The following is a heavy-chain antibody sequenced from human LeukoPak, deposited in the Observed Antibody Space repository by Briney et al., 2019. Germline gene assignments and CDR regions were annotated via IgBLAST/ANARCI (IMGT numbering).Heavy chain of an antibody. CDR2: ISSSGSTI. D-gene: IGHD6-13*01. CDR1: GFTFSDYY. Sequence: GGSLRLSCAASGFTFSDYYMSWIRQAPGKGLEWVSYISSSGSTIYYADSVKSRFTISRDNAKNSLYLQMNSLRAEDTAVYYCARDLLKPEAAAGLPGYWGQGTLVTVSS. V-gene: IGHV3-11*04. J-gene: IGHJ4*02. CDR3: ARDLLKPEAAAGLPGY.